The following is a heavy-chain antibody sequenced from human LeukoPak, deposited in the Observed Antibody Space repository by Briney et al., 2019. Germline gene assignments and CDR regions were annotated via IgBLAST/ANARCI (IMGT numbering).Heavy chain of an antibody. Sequence: ASVKVSCKASGYTFTAYFMHWVRQAPGQGLEWMGWINPNSGGTNYAQKFQGRVTMTRDTSISTAYMELSSLKSDDSAVYYCASCLCAAAGTSPSQAYYYYYMDVWGKGTTVTVSS. J-gene: IGHJ6*03. CDR3: ASCLCAAAGTSPSQAYYYYYMDV. CDR2: INPNSGGT. CDR1: GYTFTAYF. V-gene: IGHV1-2*02. D-gene: IGHD6-13*01.